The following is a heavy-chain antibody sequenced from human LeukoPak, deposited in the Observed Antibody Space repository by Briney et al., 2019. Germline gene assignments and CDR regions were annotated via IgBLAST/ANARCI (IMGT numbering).Heavy chain of an antibody. D-gene: IGHD3-10*01. Sequence: GASVKVSCKASGYTFTGYYMHWVRQAPGQGLEWMGWINPNSGGTNYAQKFQGRVTMTRDTSISTAYMELSRLRSDDTAVYYCARAGGSGSYYSWFDPWGQGTLVTVSS. CDR2: INPNSGGT. CDR1: GYTFTGYY. J-gene: IGHJ5*02. V-gene: IGHV1-2*02. CDR3: ARAGGSGSYYSWFDP.